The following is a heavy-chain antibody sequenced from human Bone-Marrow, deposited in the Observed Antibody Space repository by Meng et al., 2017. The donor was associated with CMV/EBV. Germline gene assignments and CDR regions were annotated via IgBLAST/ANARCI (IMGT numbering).Heavy chain of an antibody. J-gene: IGHJ3*01. CDR3: ARLSSSDDAFDV. D-gene: IGHD6-6*01. CDR2: IKQDGNEK. V-gene: IGHV3-7*01. Sequence: GGSLRLSCAASGFTFSSYSMSWVRQAPGKGLEWVANIKQDGNEKYYVDSVKGRFTISRDNAKNSLYLQMNSLRAEDTAVYYCARLSSSDDAFDVWGQGTMVTVSS. CDR1: GFTFSSYS.